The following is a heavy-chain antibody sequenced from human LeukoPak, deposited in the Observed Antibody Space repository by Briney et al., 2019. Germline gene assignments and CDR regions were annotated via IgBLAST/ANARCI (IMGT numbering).Heavy chain of an antibody. V-gene: IGHV5-51*01. CDR3: ARQGLGYGVRAAYYFDY. CDR1: GYSFTSYW. J-gene: IGHJ4*02. CDR2: IYPGDSDT. Sequence: GESLKISCKGSGYSFTSYWIGWVCQMPGKGLEWMGIIYPGDSDTRYSPSFQGQVTISADKSISTAYLQWSSLKASDTAMYYCARQGLGYGVRAAYYFDYWGQGTLVTVSS. D-gene: IGHD4-17*01.